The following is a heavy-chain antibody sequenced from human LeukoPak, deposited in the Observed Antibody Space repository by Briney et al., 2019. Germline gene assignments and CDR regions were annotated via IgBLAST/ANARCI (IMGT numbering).Heavy chain of an antibody. D-gene: IGHD3-10*01. CDR1: GYTLTELS. CDR2: FDPEDGET. Sequence: GASVKVSCKVSGYTLTELSMHWVRQAPGKGLEWMGGFDPEDGETIYAQKFQGRVTMTGDTSTDTAYMELSSLRSEDTAVYYCALTMVRGVIDYWGQGTLVTVSS. V-gene: IGHV1-24*01. CDR3: ALTMVRGVIDY. J-gene: IGHJ4*02.